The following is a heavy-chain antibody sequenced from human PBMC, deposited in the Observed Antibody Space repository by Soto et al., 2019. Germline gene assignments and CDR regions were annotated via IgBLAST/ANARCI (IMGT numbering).Heavy chain of an antibody. Sequence: GGSLRLSCAASGFTVSSNYMSWVRQAPGKGLEWVSVIYSGGSTYYADSVKGRFTISRDNSKNTLYLQMNSLRAEDTAVYYCARDSRYDILTGYFGMDVWGQGTTVTVSS. CDR3: ARDSRYDILTGYFGMDV. J-gene: IGHJ6*02. CDR2: IYSGGST. CDR1: GFTVSSNY. D-gene: IGHD3-9*01. V-gene: IGHV3-53*01.